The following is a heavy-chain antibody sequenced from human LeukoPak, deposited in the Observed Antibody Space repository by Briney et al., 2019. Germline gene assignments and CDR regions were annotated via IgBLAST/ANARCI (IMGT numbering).Heavy chain of an antibody. V-gene: IGHV4-39*01. CDR3: SRGGPMGVDY. J-gene: IGHJ4*02. D-gene: IGHD3-16*01. CDR2: IYHSGST. CDR1: GGSISSSSYY. Sequence: SETLSLTCTVSGGSISSSSYYWGLIRQPPGKGLEWIGSIYHSGSTYYNPSVKSRVTISVDTSKNQFSLKLSSVTAADTAVYFCSRGGPMGVDYWGQGTLVTVSS.